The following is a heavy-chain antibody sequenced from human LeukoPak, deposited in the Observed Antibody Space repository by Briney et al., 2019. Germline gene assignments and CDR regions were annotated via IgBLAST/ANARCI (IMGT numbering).Heavy chain of an antibody. Sequence: SETLSLTCTVSGGSISSYYWSWIRQPPGKGLEWIGYIYYSGSTNYNPSLKSRVTISVDTSKNQFSLKLSSVTAADTAVYYCATTRSVRDQLLFPYAFDIWGQGTMVTVSS. D-gene: IGHD2-2*01. CDR1: GGSISSYY. J-gene: IGHJ3*02. CDR2: IYYSGST. V-gene: IGHV4-59*08. CDR3: ATTRSVRDQLLFPYAFDI.